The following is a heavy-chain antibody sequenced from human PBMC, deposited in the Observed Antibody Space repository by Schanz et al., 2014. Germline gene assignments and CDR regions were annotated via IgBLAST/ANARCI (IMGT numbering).Heavy chain of an antibody. J-gene: IGHJ4*02. CDR1: GFTFSSYW. D-gene: IGHD3-10*01. CDR3: TRGSGSRSYGWYYDS. V-gene: IGHV3-74*02. Sequence: VQLVESGGGVVQPGRSLRLSCAASGFTFSSYWMHWVRQAPGKGLVWISRINSDGSSASYADSVKGRFTISRDNAKNTLYLQMNSVRAEDSAVYYCTRGSGSRSYGWYYDSWGQGTLVTVSS. CDR2: INSDGSSA.